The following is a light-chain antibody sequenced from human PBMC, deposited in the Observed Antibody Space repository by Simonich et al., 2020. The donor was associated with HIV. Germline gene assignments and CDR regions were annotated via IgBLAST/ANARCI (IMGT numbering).Light chain of an antibody. CDR1: SSDVGGYNY. V-gene: IGLV2-8*01. Sequence: QSALTQPPSASGSPGQSVTISCTGTSSDVGGYNYVSWYQQHPGKAPKLMIYEVSNRPSGVPDRFSGSKSGNTASLTVSGLQAEDEAEYYCSSYAGSNNLVFGGGTKVTVL. J-gene: IGLJ2*01. CDR3: SSYAGSNNLV. CDR2: EVS.